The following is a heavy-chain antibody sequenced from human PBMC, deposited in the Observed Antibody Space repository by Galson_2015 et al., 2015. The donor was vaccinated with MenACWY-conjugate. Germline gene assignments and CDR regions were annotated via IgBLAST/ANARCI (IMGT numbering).Heavy chain of an antibody. D-gene: IGHD3-9*01. Sequence: SVKVSCKASGYTFTSYDINWVRQATGQGLEWMGWMNPNSGNTGYAQKFQGRVTMTRNTSISTAYMELSSLRSEDTAVYYSARGGDYDILTGRYYYYMDVWGKGTTVTVSS. CDR2: MNPNSGNT. CDR3: ARGGDYDILTGRYYYYMDV. J-gene: IGHJ6*03. V-gene: IGHV1-8*01. CDR1: GYTFTSYD.